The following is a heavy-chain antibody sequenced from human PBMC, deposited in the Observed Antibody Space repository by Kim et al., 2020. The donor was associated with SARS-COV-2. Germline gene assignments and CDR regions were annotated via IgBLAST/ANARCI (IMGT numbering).Heavy chain of an antibody. CDR1: GFTFSSYG. V-gene: IGHV3-33*05. J-gene: IGHJ6*02. Sequence: GGSLRLSCAASGFTFSSYGMHWVRQAPGKGLEWVAVISYDGSNKYYADSVKGRFTISRDNSKNTLYLQMNSLRAEDTAVYYCARGSGGWGMDVWGQGTTVTVSS. CDR3: ARGSGGWGMDV. CDR2: ISYDGSNK.